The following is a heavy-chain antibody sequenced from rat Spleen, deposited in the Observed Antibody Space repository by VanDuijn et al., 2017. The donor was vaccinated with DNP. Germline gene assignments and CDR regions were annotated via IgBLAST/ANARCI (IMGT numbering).Heavy chain of an antibody. J-gene: IGHJ3*01. D-gene: IGHD1-4*01. V-gene: IGHV5S10*01. CDR1: GFTFSDHN. Sequence: EVQLVESGGGLVRPGRSLKLSCAASGFTFSDHNMAWVRQAPKKGLEWVAYIGSPAYAPYYTDSVKGRFTISRANAKSTLYLQMDSLRSEDTATYYCATQPGYSFAYWGQGTLVTVSS. CDR3: ATQPGYSFAY. CDR2: IGSPAYAP.